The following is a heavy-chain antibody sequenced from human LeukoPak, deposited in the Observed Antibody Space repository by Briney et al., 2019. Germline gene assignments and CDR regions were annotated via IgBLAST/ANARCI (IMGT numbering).Heavy chain of an antibody. CDR3: ARDAYGDYAHDY. Sequence: GGSLRLSCAASEFTFSSFGMNWVRQAPGKGLEWVSSISSTGRYIYYADSVKGRFTISRDIAENSLYLQMNSLKAEDTALYYCARDAYGDYAHDYWGQGTLVTVSS. J-gene: IGHJ4*02. V-gene: IGHV3-21*01. CDR1: EFTFSSFG. D-gene: IGHD4-17*01. CDR2: ISSTGRYI.